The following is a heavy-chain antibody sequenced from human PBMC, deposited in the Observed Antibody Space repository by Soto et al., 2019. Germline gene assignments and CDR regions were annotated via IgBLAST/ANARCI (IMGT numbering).Heavy chain of an antibody. D-gene: IGHD3-22*01. J-gene: IGHJ4*02. CDR3: ARRAYDSRGYYLDY. V-gene: IGHV3-48*03. CDR2: ISSGGNTI. Sequence: PWGSLRLSCAASGFTFSSYEMNWVRQAPGKGLEWVSYISSGGNTIYYADSVKGRFTISRDNAKSSLYLHLNSLRAEDTAVYYCARRAYDSRGYYLDYWGQGALVTVSS. CDR1: GFTFSSYE.